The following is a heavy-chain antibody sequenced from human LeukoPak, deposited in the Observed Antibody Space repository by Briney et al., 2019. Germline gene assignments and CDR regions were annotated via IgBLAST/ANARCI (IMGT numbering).Heavy chain of an antibody. CDR2: IYYSGST. CDR1: GGSFSSDYW. D-gene: IGHD6-19*01. V-gene: IGHV4-30-4*01. CDR3: ARRRGNTSGFQGYYFDY. J-gene: IGHJ4*02. Sequence: SGTLSLTCTVSGGSFSSDYWWTWVRQPPGKGLEWIGYIYYSGSTYYNPSLKSRLTISVDTSKNQFSLKLSSVTAADTAVYYCARRRGNTSGFQGYYFDYWGQGTLVTVSS.